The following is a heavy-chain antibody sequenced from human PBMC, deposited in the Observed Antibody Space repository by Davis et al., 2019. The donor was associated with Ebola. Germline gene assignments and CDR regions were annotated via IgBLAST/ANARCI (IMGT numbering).Heavy chain of an antibody. J-gene: IGHJ4*02. Sequence: GESLKISCKTSGYSFSAYSFPTYWISWVRQMPGKGLEWMGRIDHSDSYTNYSPSFQGHVTISADKSISTAYLQLSSLKASDTAMYYCASATRQCSPGCYFESWGPGTLVTVSP. CDR2: IDHSDSYT. D-gene: IGHD6-19*01. CDR3: ASATRQCSPGCYFES. V-gene: IGHV5-10-1*01. CDR1: GYSFSAYSFPTYW.